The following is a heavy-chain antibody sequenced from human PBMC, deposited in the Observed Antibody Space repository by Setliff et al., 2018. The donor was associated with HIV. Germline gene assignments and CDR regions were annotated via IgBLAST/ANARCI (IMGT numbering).Heavy chain of an antibody. Sequence: PGGSLRLSCAASGFTFSSYDMHWVRQATGKGLEWVSAIGTAGDTYYPGSVKGRFTISRENAKNSLYLQMNSLRAGDTAVYYCARARDSSGNYPGAFDIWGQGTMVTVSS. CDR2: IGTAGDT. CDR3: ARARDSSGNYPGAFDI. J-gene: IGHJ3*02. CDR1: GFTFSSYD. V-gene: IGHV3-13*01. D-gene: IGHD3-22*01.